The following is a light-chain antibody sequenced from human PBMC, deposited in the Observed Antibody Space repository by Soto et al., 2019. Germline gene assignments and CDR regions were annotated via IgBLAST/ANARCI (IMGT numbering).Light chain of an antibody. Sequence: QSAPTQPASVSGSPGQSITISCTGTSSDVGAYDFVSWYQQHPDKAPKLMIYDVSNRPSGVSGRFSGSKSGNTASLTISGLLAEDEADYYCTSYTSSNTLYVFGTGTKVTVL. CDR2: DVS. CDR3: TSYTSSNTLYV. J-gene: IGLJ1*01. CDR1: SSDVGAYDF. V-gene: IGLV2-14*01.